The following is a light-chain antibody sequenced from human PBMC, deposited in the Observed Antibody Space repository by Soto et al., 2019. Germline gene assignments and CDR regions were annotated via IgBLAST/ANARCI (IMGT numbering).Light chain of an antibody. J-gene: IGKJ2*01. V-gene: IGKV1-5*03. CDR2: ESS. CDR1: QNINNW. Sequence: DFQMTQSPSTLSASVGYIVTITCRASQNINNWLAWYQQKPGKAPKLLIYESSNLQSGVPSRFSGSGSGTEFILTISSLQPDDFATYYCQQYNSYSYTFGQGTKVDIK. CDR3: QQYNSYSYT.